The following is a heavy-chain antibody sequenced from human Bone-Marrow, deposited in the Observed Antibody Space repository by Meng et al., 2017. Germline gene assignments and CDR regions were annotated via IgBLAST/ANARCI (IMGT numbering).Heavy chain of an antibody. CDR3: ARETCSGGSCYFSYFDY. CDR1: GYTFTSYG. V-gene: IGHV1-2*02. CDR2: INPNSGGT. Sequence: ASVKVSCKASGYTFTSYGISWVRQAPGQGLEWMGWINPNSGGTNYAQKFQGRVTMTRDTSISTAYMELSRLRSDDTAVYYCARETCSGGSCYFSYFDYWGQGTLVTVSS. D-gene: IGHD2-15*01. J-gene: IGHJ4*02.